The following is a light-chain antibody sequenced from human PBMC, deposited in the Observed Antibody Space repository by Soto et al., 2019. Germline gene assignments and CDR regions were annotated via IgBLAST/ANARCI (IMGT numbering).Light chain of an antibody. CDR2: EGN. J-gene: IGLJ2*01. CDR3: AACAGSRSCVL. CDR1: SCDVGSNNF. V-gene: IGLV2-23*01. Sequence: QSALTQPASVSGSPGQWITISCSGTSCDVGSNNFVSCYQQYPGTAPKLMIYEGNKRPSGVSNRFSGSKSDNWASLTICWLQAEDEADYYCAACAGSRSCVLFGGGTKLTVL.